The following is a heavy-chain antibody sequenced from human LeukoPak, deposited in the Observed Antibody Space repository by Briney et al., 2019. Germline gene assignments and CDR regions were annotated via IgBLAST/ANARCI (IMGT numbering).Heavy chain of an antibody. CDR3: TRGYDSSGWLFDY. D-gene: IGHD6-19*01. Sequence: GGSLRLSCTASGFSFGDYGMSWFRQAPGKGPEWVSHIRSKAYGGTTEYATSVKGRFTISRDDSKSIAYLQMSSLKTEDTAVYYCTRGYDSSGWLFDYWGQGTLVTASS. J-gene: IGHJ4*02. CDR1: GFSFGDYG. CDR2: IRSKAYGGTT. V-gene: IGHV3-49*03.